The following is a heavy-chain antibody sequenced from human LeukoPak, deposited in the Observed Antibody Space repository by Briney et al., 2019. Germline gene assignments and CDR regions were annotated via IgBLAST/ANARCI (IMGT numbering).Heavy chain of an antibody. CDR1: GGSISSSSYY. CDR3: ARENSYYDSSAYYYGSGYFDY. Sequence: RSSETLSLTCTVSGGSISSSSYYWSWIRQPPGKGLEWIGYIYYSGTTNYNPSLRSRVTISVDTSKNQFSLRLSSVTSADTALYYCARENSYYDSSAYYYGSGYFDYWGQGTLVTVSS. D-gene: IGHD3-22*01. J-gene: IGHJ4*02. V-gene: IGHV4-61*01. CDR2: IYYSGTT.